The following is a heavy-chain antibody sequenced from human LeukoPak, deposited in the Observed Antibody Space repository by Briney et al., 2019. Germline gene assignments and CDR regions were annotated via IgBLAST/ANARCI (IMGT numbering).Heavy chain of an antibody. CDR1: GVSFSTYY. J-gene: IGHJ4*02. V-gene: IGHV4-34*01. CDR2: VNHSGYT. CDR3: ARQLYGSDY. D-gene: IGHD4-17*01. Sequence: SESLSLTCDVSGVSFSTYYWSWIRQSPEKGLEWIGEVNHSGYTNYNPSLKGRVTISVDTSKNQFSLKLSSVTAADTAVYYCARQLYGSDYWGQGTLVTVSS.